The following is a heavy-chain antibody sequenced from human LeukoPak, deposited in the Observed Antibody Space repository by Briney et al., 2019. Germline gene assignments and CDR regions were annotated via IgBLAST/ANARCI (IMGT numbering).Heavy chain of an antibody. V-gene: IGHV1-69*01. Sequence: SVKVSCKASGGTFSSYAISWVRQAPGQGLEWMGGIIPIFGTANYAQKFQGRVTITADESTSTAYMELSSLRSGDTAVYYCARDRSSFSYAFDIWGQGTMVTVSS. CDR2: IIPIFGTA. CDR1: GGTFSSYA. D-gene: IGHD6-6*01. CDR3: ARDRSSFSYAFDI. J-gene: IGHJ3*02.